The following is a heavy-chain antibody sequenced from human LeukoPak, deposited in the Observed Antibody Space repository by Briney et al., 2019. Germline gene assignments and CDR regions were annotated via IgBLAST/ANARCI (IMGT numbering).Heavy chain of an antibody. CDR2: INHSGST. J-gene: IGHJ4*02. CDR3: ARHLGDLAPLYYFDY. CDR1: GGSFSGYY. Sequence: SETLSLTCAVYGGSFSGYYWSWIRQPPEKGLEWIGEINHSGSTNYNPSLKSRVTMSVDTSRKQFSLKLSSVTAADTAVYYCARHLGDLAPLYYFDYWGQGTLVTVSS. V-gene: IGHV4-34*01. D-gene: IGHD2-21*01.